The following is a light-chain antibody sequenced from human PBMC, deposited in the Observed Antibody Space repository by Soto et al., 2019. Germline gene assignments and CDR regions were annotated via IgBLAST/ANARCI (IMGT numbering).Light chain of an antibody. CDR2: DAS. CDR1: HDIGNS. CDR3: QNYNSAPFT. J-gene: IGKJ4*01. Sequence: DLQMTQSPPSLSASVGDRVTVACRASHDIGNSLAWYQQRPGKSPRLLIYDASTLQSGVTARFSGSGSGTHFILAITSLRPEDAAIYYCQNYNSAPFTFGGGTKVEVK. V-gene: IGKV1-27*01.